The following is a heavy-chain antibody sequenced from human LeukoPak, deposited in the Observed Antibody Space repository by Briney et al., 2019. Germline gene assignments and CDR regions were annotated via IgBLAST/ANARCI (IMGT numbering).Heavy chain of an antibody. CDR3: ARIAVAATSWFDP. Sequence: GGSLRLSCAAPGFTFSDYYMSWIRQAPGKGLEWVSYISSSSSYTNYADSVKGRFTISRDNAKNSLYLQMNSLRAEDTAVYYCARIAVAATSWFDPWGQGTLVTVSS. D-gene: IGHD6-19*01. CDR1: GFTFSDYY. CDR2: ISSSSSYT. J-gene: IGHJ5*02. V-gene: IGHV3-11*06.